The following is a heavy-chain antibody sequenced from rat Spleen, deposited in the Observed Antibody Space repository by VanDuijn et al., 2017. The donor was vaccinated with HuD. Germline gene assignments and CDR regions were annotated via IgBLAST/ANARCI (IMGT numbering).Heavy chain of an antibody. Sequence: EVQLVESDGGLVQPGRSLKLSCAASGFTFSDYYMAWVRQAPTKGLEWVATISYDGSSTYYRDSVKGRFTISRDNAKSTLYLQMDSLRSEDTATYYCARHGSGYDYWGQGVMVTVSS. CDR1: GFTFSDYY. CDR2: ISYDGSST. D-gene: IGHD4-3*01. V-gene: IGHV5-29*01. J-gene: IGHJ2*01. CDR3: ARHGSGYDY.